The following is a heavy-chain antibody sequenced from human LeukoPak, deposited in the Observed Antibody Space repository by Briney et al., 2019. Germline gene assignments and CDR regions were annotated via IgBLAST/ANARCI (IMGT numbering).Heavy chain of an antibody. D-gene: IGHD5-12*01. CDR1: GFTFSRRW. V-gene: IGHV3-74*01. Sequence: GGSLRLSCAASGFTFSRRWMHRVRQAPGKGLVWVSRVNSDGSSTSYADSVKGRFTISRDNAKNTLYLQMNSLRAEDTAVYYCKSGIVATIGDYWGQGTLVTASS. CDR2: VNSDGSST. CDR3: KSGIVATIGDY. J-gene: IGHJ4*02.